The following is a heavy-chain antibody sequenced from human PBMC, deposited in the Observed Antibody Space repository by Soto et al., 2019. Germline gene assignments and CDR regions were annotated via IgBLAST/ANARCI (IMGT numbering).Heavy chain of an antibody. Sequence: SVKGSCKSYGGTFSSYSISWLLQAPVQRHAWXGRIIPIFGTANYAQKFQGRVTITADESTSTAYMELSSLRSEDTAVYYCARGLTIFGVVTQTAVYYYYGMDVWGQGTTVTVSS. J-gene: IGHJ6*02. CDR2: IIPIFGTA. CDR3: ARGLTIFGVVTQTAVYYYYGMDV. CDR1: GGTFSSYS. V-gene: IGHV1-69*13. D-gene: IGHD3-3*01.